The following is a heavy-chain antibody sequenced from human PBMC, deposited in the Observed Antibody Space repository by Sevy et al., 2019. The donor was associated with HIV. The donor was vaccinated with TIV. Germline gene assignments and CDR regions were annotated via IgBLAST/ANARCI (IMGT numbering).Heavy chain of an antibody. CDR1: GFTFSSYG. V-gene: IGHV3-30*18. CDR2: ISYDGSNK. J-gene: IGHJ3*02. D-gene: IGHD7-27*01. Sequence: GGSLRLSCAASGFTFSSYGMHWVRQAPGKGLDWVAVISYDGSNKYYADSVKGRFTISRDNSKNTLYLQMNSLRAEDTAVYYCAKDKGTGDGLAFDIWGQGTMVTVSS. CDR3: AKDKGTGDGLAFDI.